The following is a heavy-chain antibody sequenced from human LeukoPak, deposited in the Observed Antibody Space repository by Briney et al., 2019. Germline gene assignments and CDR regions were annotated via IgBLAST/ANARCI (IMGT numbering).Heavy chain of an antibody. V-gene: IGHV3-21*01. D-gene: IGHD5-18*01. CDR2: ISSSSSYI. J-gene: IGHJ4*02. CDR3: ARADTAMVSFDY. CDR1: GFTFSSYS. Sequence: GGSLRLSXAASGFTFSSYSMNWVRQAPGKGLEWVSSISSSSSYIYYADSVKGQFTISRDNAKNSLYLQMSSLRAEDTAVYYCARADTAMVSFDYWGQGTLVTVSS.